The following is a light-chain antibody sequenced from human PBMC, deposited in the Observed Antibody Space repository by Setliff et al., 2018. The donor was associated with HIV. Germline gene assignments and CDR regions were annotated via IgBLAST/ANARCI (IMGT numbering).Light chain of an antibody. CDR1: SSDIGDYES. Sequence: QSALTQPASVSGSPGQSITISCTESSSDIGDYESVSWYQQHPGEVPKLMIYDVTKRPSGVSNRFSASKSGNTASLTISGLQAEDEAHYYCCSYAGGDTWIFGGGTKVTVL. CDR3: CSYAGGDTWI. CDR2: DVT. V-gene: IGLV2-23*02. J-gene: IGLJ2*01.